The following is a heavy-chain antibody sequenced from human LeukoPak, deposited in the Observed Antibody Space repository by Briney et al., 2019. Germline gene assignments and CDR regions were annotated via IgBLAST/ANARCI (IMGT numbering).Heavy chain of an antibody. V-gene: IGHV1-69*13. CDR3: ASRMLYWAFDI. D-gene: IGHD2-8*01. J-gene: IGHJ3*02. CDR1: GYTFTDFA. Sequence: SVKVSCKASGYTFTDFAISWVRQAPGQGLEWMGGIIPIFGTANYAQKFQGRVTITADESTSTAYMELSSLRSEDTAVYYCASRMLYWAFDIWGQGTMVTVSS. CDR2: IIPIFGTA.